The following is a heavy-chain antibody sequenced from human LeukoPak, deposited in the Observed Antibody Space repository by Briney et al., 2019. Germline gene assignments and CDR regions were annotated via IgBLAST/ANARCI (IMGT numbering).Heavy chain of an antibody. J-gene: IGHJ4*02. Sequence: PSETLSLTCTVSGGSISSYYWSWIRQPPGKGLEWIGYIYYSGNTNYNPSLKSRLTISVDTSKNQFSLKLSSVTAADTAVYYCASKSRLAGTFDYWGQGTLVTVSS. CDR3: ASKSRLAGTFDY. CDR1: GGSISSYY. D-gene: IGHD6-19*01. V-gene: IGHV4-59*08. CDR2: IYYSGNT.